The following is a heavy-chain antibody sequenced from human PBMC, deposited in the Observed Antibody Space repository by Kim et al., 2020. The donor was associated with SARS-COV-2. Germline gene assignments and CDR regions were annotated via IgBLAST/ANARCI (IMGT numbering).Heavy chain of an antibody. J-gene: IGHJ5*02. Sequence: SETLSLTCTVSGGSVSSGSYYWSWIRQPPGKGLEWIGYIYYSGSTNYNPSLKSRVTISVDTSKNQFSLKLSSVTAADTAVYYCARDASSSWYAGVIGYNWFDPWGQGTLVTVSS. CDR3: ARDASSSWYAGVIGYNWFDP. CDR2: IYYSGST. D-gene: IGHD6-13*01. V-gene: IGHV4-61*01. CDR1: GGSVSSGSYY.